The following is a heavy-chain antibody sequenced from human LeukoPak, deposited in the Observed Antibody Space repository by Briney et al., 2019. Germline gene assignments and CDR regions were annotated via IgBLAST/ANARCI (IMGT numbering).Heavy chain of an antibody. Sequence: SETLSLTCAVYGGSFSGYYWSWIRQPPGKGLEWIGSIYYSGSTYYNPSLKSRVTISVDTSKNQFSLKLSSVTAADTAVYYCARFGSGSYYGPYYFDYWGQGTLVTVSS. CDR3: ARFGSGSYYGPYYFDY. J-gene: IGHJ4*02. CDR1: GGSFSGYY. D-gene: IGHD1-26*01. V-gene: IGHV4-34*01. CDR2: IYYSGST.